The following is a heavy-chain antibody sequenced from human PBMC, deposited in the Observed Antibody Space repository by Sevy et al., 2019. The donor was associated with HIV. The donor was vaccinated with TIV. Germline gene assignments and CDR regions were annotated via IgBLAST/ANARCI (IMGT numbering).Heavy chain of an antibody. CDR1: GFTFDDYG. J-gene: IGHJ3*02. Sequence: GESLKISCAASGFTFDDYGMSWVRQAPGKGLEWVSGLNWNGANTAYADSVKGRFTISRDNAKNSLYLQMNSLRAEDTALYYCASSVVRGVPTDAFDIWGQGTMVTVSS. CDR3: ASSVVRGVPTDAFDI. CDR2: LNWNGANT. D-gene: IGHD3-10*01. V-gene: IGHV3-20*04.